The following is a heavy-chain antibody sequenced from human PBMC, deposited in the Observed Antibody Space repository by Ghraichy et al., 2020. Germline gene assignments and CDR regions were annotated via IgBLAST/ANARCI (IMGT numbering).Heavy chain of an antibody. CDR2: IYTSGST. CDR1: GGSISSYY. Sequence: SETLSLTCTVSGGSISSYYWSWIRQPAGKGLEWIGRIYTSGSTNYNPSLKSRVTMSVDTSKNQFSLKLSSVTAADTAVYYCAREDFWSGIDAFDIWGQGTMVTVSS. CDR3: AREDFWSGIDAFDI. J-gene: IGHJ3*02. V-gene: IGHV4-4*07. D-gene: IGHD3-3*01.